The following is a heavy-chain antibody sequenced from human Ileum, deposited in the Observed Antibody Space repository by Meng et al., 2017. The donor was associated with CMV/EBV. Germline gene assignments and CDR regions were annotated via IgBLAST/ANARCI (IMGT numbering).Heavy chain of an antibody. V-gene: IGHV3-7*01. Sequence: GESLKISCATSGFTFSSYWMSWVRQAPGKGLEWVANIKQDGSDTYYVDSVKGRFTISRDSAENSLYLLMNSLRAEDTAVYYCARGFWDIVIIPASTSTWDYWGQGTMVTVSS. CDR1: GFTFSSYW. CDR2: IKQDGSDT. CDR3: ARGFWDIVIIPASTSTWDY. D-gene: IGHD2-2*01. J-gene: IGHJ4*02.